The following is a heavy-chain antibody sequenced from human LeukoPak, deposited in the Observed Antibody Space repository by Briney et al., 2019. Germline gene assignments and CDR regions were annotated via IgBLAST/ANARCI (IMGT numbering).Heavy chain of an antibody. D-gene: IGHD6-13*01. V-gene: IGHV3-21*01. CDR1: GFTFSSYS. Sequence: PGGSLRLSCAASGFTFSSYSMNWVRQAPGKGLEWVSSISSSSSYIYYADSVKGRFTISRDNAKNSLYLQMNSLRAEDTAVYYCARVQEYSSSWYLRYYYYMDVWGKGTTVTVSS. CDR3: ARVQEYSSSWYLRYYYYMDV. J-gene: IGHJ6*03. CDR2: ISSSSSYI.